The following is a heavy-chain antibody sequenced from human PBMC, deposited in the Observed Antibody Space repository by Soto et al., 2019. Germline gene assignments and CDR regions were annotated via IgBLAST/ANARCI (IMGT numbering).Heavy chain of an antibody. Sequence: QLQLQESGPGLVKPSETLSLTCTVSGGSISSSSYYWGWIRQPPGKGLEWIGSIYYSGSTYYNPSLKSRVTISVDTSKNQFSLKLSSVTAADTAVYYCASLTIKRYSEWSYWGQGTLVTVSS. D-gene: IGHD5-18*01. V-gene: IGHV4-39*01. J-gene: IGHJ4*02. CDR1: GGSISSSSYY. CDR2: IYYSGST. CDR3: ASLTIKRYSEWSY.